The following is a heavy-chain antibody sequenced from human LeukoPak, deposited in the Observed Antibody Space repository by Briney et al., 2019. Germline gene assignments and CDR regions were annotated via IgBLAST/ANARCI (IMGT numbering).Heavy chain of an antibody. CDR3: AKDGIPLIVVVTDYYSYYMDV. J-gene: IGHJ6*03. V-gene: IGHV3-48*03. CDR2: ISSSGSTI. Sequence: PGGSLRLSCAASGFTFSSYEMNWVRQAPGKGLEWVSYISSSGSTIYYADSVKGRFTISRGNAKNSLYLQMNSLRAEDTAVYYCAKDGIPLIVVVTDYYSYYMDVWGKGTTVTISS. D-gene: IGHD3-22*01. CDR1: GFTFSSYE.